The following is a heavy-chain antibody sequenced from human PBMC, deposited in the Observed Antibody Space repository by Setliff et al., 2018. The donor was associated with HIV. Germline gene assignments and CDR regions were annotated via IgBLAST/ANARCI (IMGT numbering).Heavy chain of an antibody. V-gene: IGHV4-61*01. D-gene: IGHD2-21*02. J-gene: IGHJ6*02. CDR3: ARAMRGVVVTNMYYYYGMDV. CDR1: GGSVGSGSYY. CDR2: IYYSGST. Sequence: PSETLSLTCTVSGGSVGSGSYYWSWIRQSPGKGLEWIGYIYYSGSTTYNPTLKSRVTMSIDTSKNQFSLKVRSVSAADTAVYYCARAMRGVVVTNMYYYYGMDVWGQGTTVTVSS.